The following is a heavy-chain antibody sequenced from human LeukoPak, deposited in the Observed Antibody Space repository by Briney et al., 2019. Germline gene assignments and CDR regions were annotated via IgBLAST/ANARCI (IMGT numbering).Heavy chain of an antibody. J-gene: IGHJ4*02. Sequence: ASVKVSCKVSGYTLTELSMHWVRQAPGKGLEWMGGFDPEDGETVYAQKFQGRVTMTEDTSTDTAYMVLSSLRSEDTAVYYCATPPLYSSSWYFDYWGQGTLVTVSS. D-gene: IGHD6-13*01. V-gene: IGHV1-24*01. CDR3: ATPPLYSSSWYFDY. CDR2: FDPEDGET. CDR1: GYTLTELS.